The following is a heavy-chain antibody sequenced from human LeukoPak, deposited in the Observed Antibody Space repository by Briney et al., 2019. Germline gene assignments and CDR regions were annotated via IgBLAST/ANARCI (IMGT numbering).Heavy chain of an antibody. CDR3: ARDYDSSGYSDAFDI. CDR1: GFTFDDYG. Sequence: GSLRLSCAASGFTFDDYGMSWVRQAPGKGLEWVSGINWNGGSTGYADSVKGRFTISRDNAKNSLYLQMNRLRAEDTALYYCARDYDSSGYSDAFDIWGQGTMVTVSS. J-gene: IGHJ3*02. D-gene: IGHD3-22*01. V-gene: IGHV3-20*04. CDR2: INWNGGST.